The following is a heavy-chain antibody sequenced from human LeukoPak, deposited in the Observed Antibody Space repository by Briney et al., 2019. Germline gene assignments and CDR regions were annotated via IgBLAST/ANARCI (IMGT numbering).Heavy chain of an antibody. CDR2: ISGSGGST. Sequence: GGSLRLSCAASGFTFSSYAVSWVRQAPGKGLEWVSAISGSGGSTYYADSVKGRFTISRDNSKNTLYLQMNSLRAEDTAVYYCAKDRYSSSWYDYWGHGTLVTVSS. V-gene: IGHV3-23*01. CDR3: AKDRYSSSWYDY. J-gene: IGHJ4*01. CDR1: GFTFSSYA. D-gene: IGHD6-13*01.